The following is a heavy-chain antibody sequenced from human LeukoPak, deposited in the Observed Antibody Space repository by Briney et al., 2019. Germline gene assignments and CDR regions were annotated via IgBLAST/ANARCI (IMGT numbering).Heavy chain of an antibody. CDR3: ARDQEGITIFGKYYYYYYMDV. J-gene: IGHJ6*03. CDR1: GFTFSSYE. Sequence: PGGSLRLSCTASGFTFSSYEMNWVRQAPGKGLEWVSSISSTSSYIYYADSVKGRFTISRDNAKNSLYLQMNSLRAEDTAVYYCARDQEGITIFGKYYYYYYMDVWGKGTTVTVSS. V-gene: IGHV3-21*01. CDR2: ISSTSSYI. D-gene: IGHD3-3*01.